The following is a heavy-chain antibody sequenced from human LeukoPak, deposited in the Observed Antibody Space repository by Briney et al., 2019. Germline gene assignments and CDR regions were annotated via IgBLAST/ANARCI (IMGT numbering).Heavy chain of an antibody. V-gene: IGHV1-24*01. CDR2: FDPEDGET. Sequence: GGSLRLSCAASGYTLTELSMHWVRQAPGKGLEWMGGFDPEDGETIYAQKFQGRVTMTEDTSTDTAYMELSSLRSEDTAVYYCATDLKWLVLDSGFGYWGQGTLVTVSS. CDR1: GYTLTELS. CDR3: ATDLKWLVLDSGFGY. D-gene: IGHD6-19*01. J-gene: IGHJ4*02.